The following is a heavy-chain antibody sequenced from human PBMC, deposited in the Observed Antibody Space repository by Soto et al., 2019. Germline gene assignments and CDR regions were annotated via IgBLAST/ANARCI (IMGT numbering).Heavy chain of an antibody. CDR1: GETIANYC. J-gene: IGHJ5*02. Sequence: DSVTAFCTACGETIANYCITSVRQEPGQPLEWLGWISLYSDGTNYAQKFQGRVSMTTDTSTTTAYMELNSLRAEDTAVYYCARDNGYDDSSGYHPWGQGTLVTVAS. D-gene: IGHD3-22*01. V-gene: IGHV1-18*01. CDR2: ISLYSDGT. CDR3: ARDNGYDDSSGYHP.